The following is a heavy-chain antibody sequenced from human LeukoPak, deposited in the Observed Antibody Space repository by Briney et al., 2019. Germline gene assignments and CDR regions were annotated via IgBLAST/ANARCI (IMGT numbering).Heavy chain of an antibody. V-gene: IGHV3-48*01. J-gene: IGHJ4*02. D-gene: IGHD5-24*01. CDR2: ISSSSSTI. CDR1: GFTFSSYS. Sequence: GGSLRLSCAASGFTFSSYSMNWVRQAPGKGLEWVSYISSSSSTIYYADSVKGRFTISRDNAKNSLYLQMNSLRAEDTAVYYCARDSEMATVDCWGQGTLVTVSS. CDR3: ARDSEMATVDC.